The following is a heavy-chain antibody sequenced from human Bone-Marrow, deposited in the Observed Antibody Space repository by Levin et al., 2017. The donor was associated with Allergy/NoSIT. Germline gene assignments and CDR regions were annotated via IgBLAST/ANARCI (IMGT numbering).Heavy chain of an antibody. V-gene: IGHV4-39*02. CDR3: ARDQGYCTSSSCHGMAFDI. Sequence: SETLSLTCTVSGGSISSSSYYWGWIRQPPGTGLEWIGNIYNSGSTYYNPSLKSRVTISVDTSKNQFSLKLSSVTAADAAVYYCARDQGYCTSSSCHGMAFDIWGQGTVVTVSS. CDR1: GGSISSSSYY. J-gene: IGHJ3*02. CDR2: IYNSGST. D-gene: IGHD2-2*01.